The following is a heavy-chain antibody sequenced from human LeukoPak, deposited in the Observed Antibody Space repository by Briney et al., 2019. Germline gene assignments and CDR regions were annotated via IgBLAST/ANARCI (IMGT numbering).Heavy chain of an antibody. D-gene: IGHD1-26*01. CDR3: ARGPEGATNWFDP. Sequence: SETLSLTCAVYGGSFSGYYWSWIHQPPGKGRKWIGEINHSGSTNYNPSLKSRVTISVDTSKNQFSLKLSSVTAADTAVYCARGPEGATNWFDPWGQGTLVTVSS. CDR2: INHSGST. J-gene: IGHJ5*02. V-gene: IGHV4-34*01. CDR1: GGSFSGYY.